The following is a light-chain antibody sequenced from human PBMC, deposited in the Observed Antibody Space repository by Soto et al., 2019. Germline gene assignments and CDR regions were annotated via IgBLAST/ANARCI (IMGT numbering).Light chain of an antibody. V-gene: IGLV2-8*01. J-gene: IGLJ1*01. CDR1: SSDVGDYNY. CDR3: SSYAGSLYV. Sequence: QSALTQPPSASGSPGQSVTISCTGTSSDVGDYNYVSWYHQHPGKAPKLMIYEVSKRPSGVPDRFSGSKSGNTASLTVSGLQAEDEADYYCSSYAGSLYVFGTGTKVTVL. CDR2: EVS.